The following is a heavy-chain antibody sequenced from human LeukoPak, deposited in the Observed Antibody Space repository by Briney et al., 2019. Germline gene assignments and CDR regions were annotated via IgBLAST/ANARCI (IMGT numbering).Heavy chain of an antibody. CDR2: ISGSGGST. Sequence: PGGSLRLSCAASGFTFSSYAMSWVRQAPGKGLEWVSAISGSGGSTYYADSVKGRFTISRDNSKNTLYLQMNSLRAEDTAVYYCAKDSKDYDTGDSFDYWGKGPWSPSPQ. J-gene: IGHJ4*03. CDR1: GFTFSSYA. CDR3: AKDSKDYDTGDSFDY. V-gene: IGHV3-23*01. D-gene: IGHD3-22*01.